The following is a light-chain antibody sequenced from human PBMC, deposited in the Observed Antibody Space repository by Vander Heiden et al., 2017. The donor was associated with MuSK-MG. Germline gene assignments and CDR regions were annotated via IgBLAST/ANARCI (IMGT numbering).Light chain of an antibody. CDR2: QDS. Sequence: SYELTQPPSASVSPGQPASITCSGDKLGDKYACWYQQKPGQSPVLVIYQDSKRPSGIPERFSGSNSGNTATLTISGTQAMDEADYYCQAWDSSTAVFGGGTKLTVL. J-gene: IGLJ2*01. CDR3: QAWDSSTAV. V-gene: IGLV3-1*01. CDR1: KLGDKY.